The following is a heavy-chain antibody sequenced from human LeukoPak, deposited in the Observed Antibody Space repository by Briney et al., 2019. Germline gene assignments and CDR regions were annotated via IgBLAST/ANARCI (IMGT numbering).Heavy chain of an antibody. CDR3: AREAETTVTTRFDY. J-gene: IGHJ4*02. V-gene: IGHV3-73*01. CDR2: IRSKANSYAT. D-gene: IGHD4-17*01. CDR1: GFTFSGSA. Sequence: GALRLSCAASGFTFSGSAMHWVRQASGKGLEWGGRIRSKANSYATAYAASVKGRFTISKDDSKNTAYLQMNSLRAEDTAVYYCAREAETTVTTRFDYWGQGTLVTVSS.